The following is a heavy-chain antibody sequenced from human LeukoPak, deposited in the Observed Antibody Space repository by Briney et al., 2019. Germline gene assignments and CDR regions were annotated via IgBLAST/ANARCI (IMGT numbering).Heavy chain of an antibody. J-gene: IGHJ4*01. CDR1: GFTFSSYA. CDR2: ISGSAEIT. V-gene: IGHV3-23*01. D-gene: IGHD3-10*01. CDR3: AKLGDYFGSGRFSFFDY. Sequence: GGSLRLSCTASGFTFSSYAMTWVRQAPGKGLEWVSSISGSAEITDYADSVKGRFAVYRDNSKSTLYLQLNSLRAEDTAKYYCAKLGDYFGSGRFSFFDYWGHGTLVTVSS.